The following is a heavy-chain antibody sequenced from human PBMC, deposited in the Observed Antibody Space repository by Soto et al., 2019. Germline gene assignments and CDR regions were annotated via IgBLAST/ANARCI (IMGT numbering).Heavy chain of an antibody. CDR2: IYSGGST. D-gene: IGHD2-15*01. CDR1: GFTVSSNY. Sequence: EVQLVETGGGLIQPGGSLRLSCAASGFTVSSNYMSWVRQAPGKGLEWVSVIYSGGSTYYADSVKGRFTISRDNSKNTLYLQMNILRAEDTAVYDCARDDCSGGSCYQNYWGQGTLVTVSS. CDR3: ARDDCSGGSCYQNY. J-gene: IGHJ4*01. V-gene: IGHV3-53*02.